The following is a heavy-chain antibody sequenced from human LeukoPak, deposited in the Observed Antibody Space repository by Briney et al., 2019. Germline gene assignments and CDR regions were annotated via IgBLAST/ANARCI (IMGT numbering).Heavy chain of an antibody. V-gene: IGHV4-59*08. CDR3: ARGPYSYDSSGAFDI. J-gene: IGHJ3*02. CDR1: GRSFSGYY. Sequence: SETLSLTCAVYGRSFSGYYWSWIRQPPGKGLEWIGYMYYSGSTNYNPSTNYNPSLKSRVTISVDTSKNQFSLKLSSVTAADTAVYFCARGPYSYDSSGAFDIWGQGTMVTVSS. D-gene: IGHD3-22*01. CDR2: MYYSGST.